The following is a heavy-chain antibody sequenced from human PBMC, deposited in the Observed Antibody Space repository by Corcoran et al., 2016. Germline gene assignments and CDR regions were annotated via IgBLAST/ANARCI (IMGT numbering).Heavy chain of an antibody. CDR3: ARADCSGGSCYLFDY. V-gene: IGHV1-18*01. CDR1: GYTFTSYG. J-gene: IGHJ4*02. CDR2: ISAYNGNT. D-gene: IGHD2-15*01. Sequence: QVQLVQSGAEVKKPGASVKVSCKASGYTFTSYGISWVRQAPGQGLEWMGWISAYNGNTNYAQKLQGRVTMTTDTSTSTAYMELRSLRSDDTAVYCWARADCSGGSCYLFDYWGQGTLVTVSS.